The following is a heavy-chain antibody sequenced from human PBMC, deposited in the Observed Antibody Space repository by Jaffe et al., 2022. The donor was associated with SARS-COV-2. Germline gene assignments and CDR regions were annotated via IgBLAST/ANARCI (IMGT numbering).Heavy chain of an antibody. J-gene: IGHJ6*02. CDR3: ARVGAAVTNYYYYGMDV. CDR1: GGSISSYY. D-gene: IGHD6-13*01. CDR2: IYFSGVT. V-gene: IGHV4-59*01. Sequence: QVQLQESGPGLVKPSETLSLTCTVSGGSISSYYWSWIRQPPGKGLEWIGYIYFSGVTKYNPSLKSRLTISVDTSKNQFSLKLSSVTAADTAVYYCARVGAAVTNYYYYGMDVWGQGTTVTVSS.